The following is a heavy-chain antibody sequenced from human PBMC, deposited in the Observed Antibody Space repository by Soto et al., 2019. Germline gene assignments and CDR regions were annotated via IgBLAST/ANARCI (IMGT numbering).Heavy chain of an antibody. J-gene: IGHJ6*03. CDR2: IIPNFGTA. Sequence: KGLEWMGGIIPNFGTANYAQKFQGRVTMTTDSSTSTAYMGLRSLRSDDTAVYSCAGGGFRVDTPSDMDFWRKGTTVIVS. V-gene: IGHV1-69*05. CDR3: AGGGFRVDTPSDMDF. D-gene: IGHD3-10*01.